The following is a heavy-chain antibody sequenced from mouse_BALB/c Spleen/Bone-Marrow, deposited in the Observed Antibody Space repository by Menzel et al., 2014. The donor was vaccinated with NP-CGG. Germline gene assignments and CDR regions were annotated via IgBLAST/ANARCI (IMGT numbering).Heavy chain of an antibody. CDR3: ARADGYYAWFAY. Sequence: VQLQQPGAEFVKPGASAKLSCTASGFNIKDTYMRWVKRRPEQGLEWIGRIDPANDNTKYDPKFQGKATITADTSSNTAYLQLSSLTSEDTAVYYCARADGYYAWFAYWGQGTLVTVSA. V-gene: IGHV14-3*02. CDR2: IDPANDNT. D-gene: IGHD2-3*01. J-gene: IGHJ3*01. CDR1: GFNIKDTY.